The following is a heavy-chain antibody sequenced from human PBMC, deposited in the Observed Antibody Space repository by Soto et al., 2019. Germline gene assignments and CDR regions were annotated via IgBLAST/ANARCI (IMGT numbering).Heavy chain of an antibody. CDR2: IYYSGST. CDR1: GGSISSYY. CDR3: ASLADSYGGDFDY. J-gene: IGHJ4*02. Sequence: QVQLQESGPGLVKPSETLSLTCTVSGGSISSYYWSWIRQPPGKGLEWIGYIYYSGSTNYNPSLQSRVTISVDTSKNQFSLKLSSVTAADTAVYYCASLADSYGGDFDYWGQGTLVTVSS. V-gene: IGHV4-59*01. D-gene: IGHD3-16*01.